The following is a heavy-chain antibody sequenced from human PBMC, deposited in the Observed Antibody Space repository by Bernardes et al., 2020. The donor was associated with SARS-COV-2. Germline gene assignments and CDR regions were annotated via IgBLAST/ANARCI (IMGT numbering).Heavy chain of an antibody. D-gene: IGHD6-19*01. CDR1: GFTFSSYC. CDR3: ASGSVAGPYYYYGMDV. CDR2: IKQDGSEK. V-gene: IGHV3-7*01. J-gene: IGHJ6*02. Sequence: GGSLRLSCAASGFTFSSYCMSWVRQAPGKGLEWVANIKQDGSEKYSVDSVKGRFTISRDNAKNSLYLQMNSLRAEDTAVYYCASGSVAGPYYYYGMDVWGQGTTVTVSS.